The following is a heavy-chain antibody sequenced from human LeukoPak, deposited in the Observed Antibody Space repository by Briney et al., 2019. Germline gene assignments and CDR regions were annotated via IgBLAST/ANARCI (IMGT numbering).Heavy chain of an antibody. CDR1: GFTFSSYS. J-gene: IGHJ4*02. CDR2: ISSSSSYI. V-gene: IGHV3-21*01. Sequence: GGSLRLSCAASGFTFSSYSMNWVRQAPGKGLEWVSSISSSSSYIYYADSVKGRFTISRDNAKNSLYVQMTSLRAEDTAVYYCARAYEYCSGGSCSGFDYWGQGTLVTVSS. D-gene: IGHD2-15*01. CDR3: ARAYEYCSGGSCSGFDY.